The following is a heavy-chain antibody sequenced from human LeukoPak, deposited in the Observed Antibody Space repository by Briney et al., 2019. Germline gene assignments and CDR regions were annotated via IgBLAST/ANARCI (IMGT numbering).Heavy chain of an antibody. CDR2: IYYSGST. V-gene: IGHV4-39*07. J-gene: IGHJ4*02. CDR1: GGSISSSSYY. D-gene: IGHD3-22*01. Sequence: SETLSLTCTVSGGSISSSSYYWGWIRQPPGKGLEWIGSIYYSGSTYYNPSLKSRVTMSVDTSKNQFSLKLSSVTAADTAVYYCARDFDLYDSSGYYQSTHFDYWGQGTLVTVSS. CDR3: ARDFDLYDSSGYYQSTHFDY.